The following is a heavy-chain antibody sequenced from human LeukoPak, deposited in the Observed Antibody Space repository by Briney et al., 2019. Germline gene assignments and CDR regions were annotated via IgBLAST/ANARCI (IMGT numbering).Heavy chain of an antibody. Sequence: ASVKVSCKASGYTFTGYYMHWVRQAPGQGLEWMGWINPNSGGTNYVQKFQGRVTMTRDTPISTAYMELSRLRSDDTAVYYCAREWDHYYYYMDVWGKGTTVTVSS. CDR2: INPNSGGT. V-gene: IGHV1-2*02. CDR1: GYTFTGYY. CDR3: AREWDHYYYYMDV. D-gene: IGHD1-26*01. J-gene: IGHJ6*03.